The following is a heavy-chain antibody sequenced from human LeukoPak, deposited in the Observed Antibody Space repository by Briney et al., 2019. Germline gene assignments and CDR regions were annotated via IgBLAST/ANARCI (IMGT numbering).Heavy chain of an antibody. CDR1: GFTFSSYS. J-gene: IGHJ4*02. Sequence: PGGSLRLSCAASGFTFSSYSMNWVRQAPGKGLEWVPSISSSSSYIYYADSVKGRFTISRDNAKNSLYLQMNSLRAEDTAVYYCAREGASIAVVPAGQQIDYWGQGTLVTVSS. D-gene: IGHD2-2*01. CDR2: ISSSSSYI. V-gene: IGHV3-21*01. CDR3: AREGASIAVVPAGQQIDY.